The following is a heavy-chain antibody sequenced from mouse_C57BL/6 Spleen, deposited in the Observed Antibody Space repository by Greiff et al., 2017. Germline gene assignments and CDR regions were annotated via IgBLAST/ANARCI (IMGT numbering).Heavy chain of an antibody. J-gene: IGHJ2*01. CDR3: ARHAAFDY. CDR1: GFTFRSYT. V-gene: IGHV5-9*01. Sequence: EVHLVESGGGLVKPGGSLKLSCAASGFTFRSYTLSWVRQTPAKRLEWVATISGGGGNTYYPDSVKGRFTISRDNAKNTLYLQTSSLRSEDTALYYCARHAAFDYWGQGTTLTVSS. CDR2: ISGGGGNT.